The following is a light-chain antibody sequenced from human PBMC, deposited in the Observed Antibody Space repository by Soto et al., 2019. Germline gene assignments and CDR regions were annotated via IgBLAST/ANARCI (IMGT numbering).Light chain of an antibody. Sequence: DIQMTQSPSSLSASVGDRVTITCRASQGINNYLAWYQQKPGKVPKLLINAASTLQSGVPSRISGSGSGTDFTLTISSLQPEDVAIYYCHKYSSAPQTFGQGTKVEIK. J-gene: IGKJ1*01. V-gene: IGKV1-27*01. CDR1: QGINNY. CDR2: AAS. CDR3: HKYSSAPQT.